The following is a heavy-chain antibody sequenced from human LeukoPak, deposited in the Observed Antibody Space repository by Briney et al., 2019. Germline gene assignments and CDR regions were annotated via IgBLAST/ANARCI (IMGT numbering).Heavy chain of an antibody. J-gene: IGHJ4*02. Sequence: PGGSLRLSCEASGFIFRDFAMNWVRQAPGKGLGWVSSISSSSIYIYYADSLKGRFTTSRDNAKTSLYLQMNSLRAEDTAVYYCARDEVFCSGRSCHIPGFAYWGQGTLVTVSS. V-gene: IGHV3-21*01. CDR2: ISSSSIYI. CDR3: ARDEVFCSGRSCHIPGFAY. D-gene: IGHD2-15*01. CDR1: GFIFRDFA.